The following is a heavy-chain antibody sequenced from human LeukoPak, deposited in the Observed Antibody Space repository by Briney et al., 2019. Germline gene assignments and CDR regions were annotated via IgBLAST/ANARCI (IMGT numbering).Heavy chain of an antibody. V-gene: IGHV3-9*01. J-gene: IGHJ4*02. D-gene: IGHD3-10*01. CDR3: AKDRTPLWFGSYLDY. Sequence: GFSWNSGSIGYADSVKGRFTISRDNAKNSLYLQMNSLRAEDTALYYCAKDRTPLWFGSYLDYWGQGTLVTVSS. CDR2: FSWNSGSI.